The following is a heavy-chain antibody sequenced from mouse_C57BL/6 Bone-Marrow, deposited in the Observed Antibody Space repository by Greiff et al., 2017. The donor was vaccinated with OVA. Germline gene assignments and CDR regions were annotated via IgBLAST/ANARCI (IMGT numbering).Heavy chain of an antibody. D-gene: IGHD2-3*01. CDR3: ARLGYDGYYFDY. Sequence: QVQLQQSGAELVRPGASVKLSCKASGYTFTSYGISWVKQRTGQGLEWIGEIYPKSGSTYYNEKFKGKATLTADKSSSTAYMELRSLTSEDSAVYYCARLGYDGYYFDYWGQGTTLTVSA. CDR2: IYPKSGST. V-gene: IGHV1-81*01. CDR1: GYTFTSYG. J-gene: IGHJ2*01.